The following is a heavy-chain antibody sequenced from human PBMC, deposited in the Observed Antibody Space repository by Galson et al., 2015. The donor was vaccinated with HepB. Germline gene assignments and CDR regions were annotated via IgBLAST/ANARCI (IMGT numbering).Heavy chain of an antibody. CDR3: AKAEGVVVPAANV. D-gene: IGHD2-2*01. Sequence: SLRLSCAASGFTFSSYGKHWVRQAPGKGLEWVAVISYDGSNKYYADSVKGRFTISRDNSKNTLYLQMNSLRAEDTAVYYCAKAEGVVVPAANVWGRGTLVTVSS. CDR1: GFTFSSYG. J-gene: IGHJ4*02. CDR2: ISYDGSNK. V-gene: IGHV3-30*18.